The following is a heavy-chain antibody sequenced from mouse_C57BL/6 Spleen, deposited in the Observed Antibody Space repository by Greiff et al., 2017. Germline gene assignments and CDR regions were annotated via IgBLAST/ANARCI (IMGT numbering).Heavy chain of an antibody. CDR1: GYAFSSSW. D-gene: IGHD1-1*01. V-gene: IGHV1-82*01. CDR2: IYPGDGDT. CDR3: ARLYYGRSYFGC. Sequence: QVQLQQSGPELVKPGASVKISCKASGYAFSSSWMNWVKQRPGKGLEWIGRIYPGDGDTNYNGKFKGKATLTADKSSSTAYMQLSSLTSEDSAVYFCARLYYGRSYFGCWGQGTTLTVAS. J-gene: IGHJ2*01.